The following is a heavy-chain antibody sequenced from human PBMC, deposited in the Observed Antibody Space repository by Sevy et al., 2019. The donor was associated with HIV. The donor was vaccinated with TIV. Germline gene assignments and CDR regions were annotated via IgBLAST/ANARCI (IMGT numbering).Heavy chain of an antibody. V-gene: IGHV1-2*02. CDR2: INSKSGGT. CDR3: AKHTSFMLDY. J-gene: IGHJ4*02. D-gene: IGHD3-10*02. CDR1: GFAFTGHH. Sequence: ASVKVSCKTSGFAFTGHHLHWVRQAPGHGLEWMSWINSKSGGTNYGQNLQGRVILTSDTSLSTAYMELTSLRPDDTAIYYCAKHTSFMLDYWGQGTLVTVSS.